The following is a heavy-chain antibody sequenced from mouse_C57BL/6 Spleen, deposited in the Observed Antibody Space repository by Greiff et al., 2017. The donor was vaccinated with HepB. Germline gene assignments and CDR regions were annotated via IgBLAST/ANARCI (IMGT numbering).Heavy chain of an antibody. CDR2: INPNYGTT. D-gene: IGHD1-1*01. V-gene: IGHV1-39*01. CDR3: ARPGSSPYYFDY. CDR1: GYSFTDYN. J-gene: IGHJ2*01. Sequence: EVKLMESGPELVKPGASVKISCKASGYSFTDYNMNWVKQSNGKSLEWIGVINPNYGTTSYNQKFKGKATLTVDQSSSTAYMQLNSLTSEDSAVYYCARPGSSPYYFDYWGQGTTLTVSS.